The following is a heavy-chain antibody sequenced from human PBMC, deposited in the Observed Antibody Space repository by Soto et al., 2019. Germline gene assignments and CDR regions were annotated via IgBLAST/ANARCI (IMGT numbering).Heavy chain of an antibody. J-gene: IGHJ5*02. CDR3: ARDLSSGWFDH. CDR2: MNVYNGHT. D-gene: IGHD6-19*01. Sequence: QVQLVQSGAEVKKPGASVKVSLIASGYILNIYAISWVRQAPGQGLEWMGWMNVYNGHTKYAQKVQGRLTMTTDTSTSTAYMELRNLRPDDTAVYYCARDLSSGWFDHWGQGTLVTVSS. CDR1: GYILNIYA. V-gene: IGHV1-18*01.